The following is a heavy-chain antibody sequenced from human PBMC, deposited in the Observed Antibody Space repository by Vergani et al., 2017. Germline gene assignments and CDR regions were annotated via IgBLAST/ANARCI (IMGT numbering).Heavy chain of an antibody. CDR2: INHSGST. CDR1: GYSISSGYY. J-gene: IGHJ4*02. CDR3: VRDIVVVTAMEDY. V-gene: IGHV4-38-2*02. Sequence: QVQLQESGPGLVKPSETLSLTCTVSGYSISSGYYWGWIRQPPGKGLEWIGSINHSGSTNYNPSLKSRVTIAVDTSKNQFSLELSSVTAADTAVYYCVRDIVVVTAMEDYWGQGTLVTVSA. D-gene: IGHD2-21*02.